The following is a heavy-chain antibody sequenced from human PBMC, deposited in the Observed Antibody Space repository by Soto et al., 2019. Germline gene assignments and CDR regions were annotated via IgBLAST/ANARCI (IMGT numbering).Heavy chain of an antibody. CDR3: ARDLYYDFWSGYHVRLGGMDV. V-gene: IGHV3-30-3*01. CDR2: ISYDGSNK. Sequence: PGGSLRLSCAASGFTFSSYAMHWVRQAPGKGLEWVAVISYDGSNKYYADSVKGRFTISRDNSKNTLYLQMNSLRAEDTAVYYCARDLYYDFWSGYHVRLGGMDVWGQGTTVTVSS. J-gene: IGHJ6*02. D-gene: IGHD3-3*01. CDR1: GFTFSSYA.